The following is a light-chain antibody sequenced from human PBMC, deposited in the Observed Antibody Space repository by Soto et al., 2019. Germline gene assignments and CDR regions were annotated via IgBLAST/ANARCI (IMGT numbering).Light chain of an antibody. V-gene: IGKV3-20*01. CDR3: QQYGSSPWT. J-gene: IGKJ1*01. CDR2: GAS. Sequence: EIVLTQSPGTLSLSPGERATLSCRASQSVSSSYLAWYQQKPGQAPRIXSYGASSRATGIPDRFSGSGSGTEFTLTISRLEPEDFEVYYCQQYGSSPWTFGQGTKVDIK. CDR1: QSVSSSY.